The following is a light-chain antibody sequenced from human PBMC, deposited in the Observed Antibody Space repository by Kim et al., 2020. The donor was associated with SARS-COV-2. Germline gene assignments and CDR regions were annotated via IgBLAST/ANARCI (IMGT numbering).Light chain of an antibody. Sequence: VSPGERATLSCTASQSISSNLAWYQQRPGQAPRLLISGASTRATGIPARFTGGGSGTDFTLTISSLQSEDFAVYYCQQYDKWPRTFGQGTKVEIK. CDR3: QQYDKWPRT. CDR1: QSISSN. CDR2: GAS. J-gene: IGKJ1*01. V-gene: IGKV3-15*01.